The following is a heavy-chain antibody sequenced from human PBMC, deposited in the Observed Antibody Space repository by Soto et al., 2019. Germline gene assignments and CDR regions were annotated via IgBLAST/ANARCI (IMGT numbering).Heavy chain of an antibody. CDR1: GFTFSSYG. CDR2: ISYDGSNK. CDR3: AKAPLYYYDSSGYYPLDY. Sequence: GGSLRLSCAASGFTFSSYGMHWVRQAPGKGLEWVAVISYDGSNKYYADSVKGRFTISRDNSKNTLYLQMNSLRAEDTAVYYCAKAPLYYYDSSGYYPLDYWGQGTLVTVSS. J-gene: IGHJ4*02. V-gene: IGHV3-30*18. D-gene: IGHD3-22*01.